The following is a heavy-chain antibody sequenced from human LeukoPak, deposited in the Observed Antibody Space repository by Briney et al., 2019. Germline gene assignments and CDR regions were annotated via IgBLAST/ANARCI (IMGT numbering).Heavy chain of an antibody. D-gene: IGHD6-13*01. V-gene: IGHV4-34*01. J-gene: IGHJ4*02. Sequence: PSETLSLTCAVYGGSFSGYYWSWIRQPPGKGLEWIGEINHSGSTNYNPSLKSRVTISVDRSKNQFSLKLSSVTAADTAVYYCARGTQLVIDYWGQGTLVTVSS. CDR1: GGSFSGYY. CDR3: ARGTQLVIDY. CDR2: INHSGST.